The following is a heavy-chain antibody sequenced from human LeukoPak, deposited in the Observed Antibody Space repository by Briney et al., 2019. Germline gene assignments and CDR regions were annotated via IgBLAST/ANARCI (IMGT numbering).Heavy chain of an antibody. D-gene: IGHD6-19*01. Sequence: ASVKVSRKASGYTFTGYYMHWVRQAPGQGLEWMGWINPNSGGTNYAQKFQGRVTMTRDTSISTAYMELSRLRSDDTAVYYCARSLWLARTIPGYWGQGTLVTVSS. CDR1: GYTFTGYY. J-gene: IGHJ4*02. CDR3: ARSLWLARTIPGY. V-gene: IGHV1-2*02. CDR2: INPNSGGT.